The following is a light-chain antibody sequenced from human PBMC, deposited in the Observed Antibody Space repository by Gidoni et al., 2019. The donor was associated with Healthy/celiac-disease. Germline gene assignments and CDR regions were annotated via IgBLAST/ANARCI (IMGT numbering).Light chain of an antibody. Sequence: QSALTQPRPVSGSPGQSVTISCTGTSSDVGGYNYVSWYQQHPGKAPKLMIYDVSKRPSGVPDRFSGSKSGNTASLTISGLQAEDEADYYCCSYAGSPHVVFGGGTKLTVL. CDR3: CSYAGSPHVV. CDR1: SSDVGGYNY. V-gene: IGLV2-11*01. J-gene: IGLJ2*01. CDR2: DVS.